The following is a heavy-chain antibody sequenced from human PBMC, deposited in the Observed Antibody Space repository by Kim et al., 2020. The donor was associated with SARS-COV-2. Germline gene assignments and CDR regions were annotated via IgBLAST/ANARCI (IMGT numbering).Heavy chain of an antibody. V-gene: IGHV4-39*01. D-gene: IGHD1-26*01. CDR1: GGSISSSSYY. Sequence: SETLSLTCTVSGGSISSSSYYWGWIRQPPGKGLEWIGSIYYSGSTYYNPSLKSRVTISVDTSKNQFSLKLSSVTAADTAVYYCARHQLLGWFDPWGQGTLVTVSS. CDR2: IYYSGST. J-gene: IGHJ5*02. CDR3: ARHQLLGWFDP.